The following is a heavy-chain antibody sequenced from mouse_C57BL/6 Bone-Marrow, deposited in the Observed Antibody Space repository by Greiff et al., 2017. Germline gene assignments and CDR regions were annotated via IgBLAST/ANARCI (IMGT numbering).Heavy chain of an antibody. CDR1: GYTFTSYW. CDR2: IDPSDSYT. CDR3: ARWYYGSKDY. J-gene: IGHJ2*01. V-gene: IGHV1-69*01. D-gene: IGHD1-1*01. Sequence: VQLQQPGAELVMPGASVKLSCKASGYTFTSYWMHWVKQRPGQGLEWIGEIDPSDSYTNYNQKFKGKSTLTVDKSSSTAYMQLSSLTSEDSAVYYCARWYYGSKDYRGQGTTLTVSS.